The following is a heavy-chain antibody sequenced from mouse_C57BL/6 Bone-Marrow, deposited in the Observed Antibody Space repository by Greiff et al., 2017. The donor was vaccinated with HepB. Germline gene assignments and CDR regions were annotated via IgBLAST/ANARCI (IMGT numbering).Heavy chain of an antibody. D-gene: IGHD4-1*01. V-gene: IGHV1-7*01. CDR2: INPSSGYT. J-gene: IGHJ3*01. Sequence: QVQLQQSGAELAKPGASVKLSCKASGYTFTSYWMHWVKQRPGQGLEWIGYINPSSGYTKYNQKFKDKATLTADKSSSTAYMQLSSLTYEDSADYYCAQDSNLAAWVAYGGQGTLVTVSA. CDR1: GYTFTSYW. CDR3: AQDSNLAAWVAY.